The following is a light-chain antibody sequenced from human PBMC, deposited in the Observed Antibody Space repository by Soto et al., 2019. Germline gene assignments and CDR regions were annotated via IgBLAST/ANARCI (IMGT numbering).Light chain of an antibody. Sequence: DIQMTQSPSTLSASVGDRVTLTCRASQSVGSWLAWYQQKPGKAPKLLIYDASSLESGVPSRFSGSGSGTEFTLTISSLQPDDFATYYCQQYNTYSPETFGQGTKVQIK. V-gene: IGKV1-5*01. CDR1: QSVGSW. CDR3: QQYNTYSPET. CDR2: DAS. J-gene: IGKJ1*01.